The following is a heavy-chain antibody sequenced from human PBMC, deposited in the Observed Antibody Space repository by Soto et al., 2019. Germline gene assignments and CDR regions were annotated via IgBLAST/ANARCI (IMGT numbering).Heavy chain of an antibody. CDR3: ASPYCSSSSCYQSILDYYSYGVDV. V-gene: IGHV1-69*01. CDR1: GGTFSSYA. CDR2: IIPMFGTP. Sequence: QVQLVQSGAEVKKPGSSVKVSCKASGGTFSSYAISWVRQAPGQGLEWMGGIIPMFGTPNYAQQFQGRVTFTADESTSTAYMGLSSLSSEDTAIYYCASPYCSSSSCYQSILDYYSYGVDVWGQGTTVTVSS. J-gene: IGHJ6*02. D-gene: IGHD2-2*01.